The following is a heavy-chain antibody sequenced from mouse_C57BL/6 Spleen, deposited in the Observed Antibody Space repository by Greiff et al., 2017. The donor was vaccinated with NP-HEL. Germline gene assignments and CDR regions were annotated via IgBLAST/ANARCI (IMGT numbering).Heavy chain of an antibody. CDR3: ARRYTGYFDY. CDR1: GFTFSDYY. CDR2: INYDGSST. J-gene: IGHJ2*01. V-gene: IGHV5-16*02. Sequence: EVKVVESEGGLVQPGSSMKLSCTASGFTFSDYYMAWVRQVPEKGLEWVANINYDGSSTYYLDSLKSRFIISRDNAKNILYLQMSSLKSEDTATYYCARRYTGYFDYWGQGTTLTVSS.